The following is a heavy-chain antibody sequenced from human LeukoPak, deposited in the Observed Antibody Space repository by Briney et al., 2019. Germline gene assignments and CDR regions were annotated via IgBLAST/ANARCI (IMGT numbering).Heavy chain of an antibody. CDR1: GFTFSSHW. D-gene: IGHD3-22*01. CDR2: INGDGSNT. CDR3: ARSKSCYPTSAFAF. V-gene: IGHV3-74*03. J-gene: IGHJ3*01. Sequence: PGGSLRLSCAASGFTFSSHWMHWVRHAPGKGLVWVSRINGDGSNTTYADSVKGRFTISRDNAKNTLYLQMNSLRAEDTAVYPWARSKSCYPTSAFAFWGQGTMVTVSS.